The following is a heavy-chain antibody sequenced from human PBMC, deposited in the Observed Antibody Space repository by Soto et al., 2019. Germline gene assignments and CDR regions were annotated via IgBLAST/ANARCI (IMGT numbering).Heavy chain of an antibody. V-gene: IGHV4-59*08. Sequence: SETLSLTCTASGGSISSYYWSWIRQPPGKGLEWIGYIYYSGSTSYNPSLKSRVTISVDTSKNQFSLKLSPVTAADTAVYYCARPGNSWYLDYLAYWGQGTLVTVSS. D-gene: IGHD6-13*01. CDR2: IYYSGST. CDR3: ARPGNSWYLDYLAY. CDR1: GGSISSYY. J-gene: IGHJ4*02.